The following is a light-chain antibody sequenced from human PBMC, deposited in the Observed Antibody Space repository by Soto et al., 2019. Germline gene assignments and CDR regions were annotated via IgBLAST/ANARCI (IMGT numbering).Light chain of an antibody. CDR1: QSVSSSY. CDR2: GAS. J-gene: IGKJ5*01. V-gene: IGKV3-20*01. CDR3: QQYGSSPSIT. Sequence: IVLTKCPGTLSLSPWERATLSCSASQSVSSSYLAWYQQKPGQAPRLLIYGASSRATGIPDRFSGSGSGTDFTLTISRLEPEDFAVYYCQQYGSSPSITFGQGTRLEIK.